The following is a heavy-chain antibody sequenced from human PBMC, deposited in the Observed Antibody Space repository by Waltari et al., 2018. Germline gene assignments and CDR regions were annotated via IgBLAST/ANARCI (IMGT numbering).Heavy chain of an antibody. J-gene: IGHJ5*02. CDR1: GGSISSGGYY. CDR3: ARAHSRIAARLLWFDP. D-gene: IGHD6-6*01. V-gene: IGHV4-31*01. CDR2: IYYSGST. Sequence: QVQLQESGPGLVKPSQTLSLTCPVSGGSISSGGYYCSWIRPHPGKGLEWIGYIYYSGSTYYNPSLKSLVTISVDTSKNQFSLKLSSVTAADTAVYYCARAHSRIAARLLWFDPWGQGTLVTVSS.